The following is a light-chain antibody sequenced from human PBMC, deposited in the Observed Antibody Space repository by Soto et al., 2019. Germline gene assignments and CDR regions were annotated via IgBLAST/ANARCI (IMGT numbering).Light chain of an antibody. CDR2: AAS. CDR3: QQYGSSPLT. CDR1: QSLSSNY. J-gene: IGKJ4*01. Sequence: EIVLTQSPGTLSLSPGERATLSCRASQSLSSNYLAWYQQKPGQAPRLLIYAASSRATGIPDRFSGSGSGTDFIFTISRLEPEDLAVYYCQQYGSSPLTFGGGTKVEIK. V-gene: IGKV3-20*01.